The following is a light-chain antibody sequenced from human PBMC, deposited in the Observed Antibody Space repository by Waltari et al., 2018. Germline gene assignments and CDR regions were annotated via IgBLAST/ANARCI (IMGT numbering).Light chain of an antibody. CDR3: STWDDRLTGVV. J-gene: IGLJ2*01. V-gene: IGLV1-44*01. Sequence: QSVFAQPPSASGTPGQRITISCSGSNSNIGSNTVTWYQQFPGTAPRLLIYSNNQRPSGVPDRFSASKSGSSAALAIYGLHSEDEADYYCSTWDDRLTGVVFGGGTKVTVL. CDR1: NSNIGSNT. CDR2: SNN.